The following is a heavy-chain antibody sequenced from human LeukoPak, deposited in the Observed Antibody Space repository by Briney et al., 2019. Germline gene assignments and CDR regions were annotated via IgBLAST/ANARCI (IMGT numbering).Heavy chain of an antibody. CDR2: MNPNSGNT. J-gene: IGHJ4*02. D-gene: IGHD1-1*01. Sequence: ASVKVSCKASGYTFTSHDINWARQATGQGLEWMGWMNPNSGNTGYAQKFQGRVTMTRDTSINTAYLELYSLRSEDTAVYYCAGGYSPSIRTTGNDYWGQGTLVTVSS. CDR3: AGGYSPSIRTTGNDY. CDR1: GYTFTSHD. V-gene: IGHV1-8*01.